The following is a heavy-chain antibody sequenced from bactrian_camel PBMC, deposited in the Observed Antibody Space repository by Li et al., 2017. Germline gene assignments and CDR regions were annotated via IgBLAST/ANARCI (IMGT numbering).Heavy chain of an antibody. CDR1: GYTNVAYC. Sequence: HVQLVESGGGSVEPGDSRRLACVESGYTNVAYCMGWFRQGPGKAREQVAAIYTGGGDTNYADSVKGRFTISQDAAENTLYLQMNSLKFEDTAKYYCAADIDDVLVGGSECSQLTDFGYWGQGTQVTVSS. D-gene: IGHD2*01. CDR3: AADIDDVLVGGSECSQLTDFGY. CDR2: IYTGGGDT. V-gene: IGHV3S1*01. J-gene: IGHJ6*01.